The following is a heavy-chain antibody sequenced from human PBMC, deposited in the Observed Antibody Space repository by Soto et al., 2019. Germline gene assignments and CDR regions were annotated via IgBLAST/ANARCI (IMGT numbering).Heavy chain of an antibody. D-gene: IGHD3-10*01. CDR3: ARDREEVLLWFGESYYYGMDV. V-gene: IGHV3-7*01. CDR2: IKQDGSEK. CDR1: GFTFRSYW. J-gene: IGHJ6*02. Sequence: GGSLRLSCAASGFTFRSYWMSWVRQAPGKGLEWVANIKQDGSEKYYVDSVKGRFTISRDNAKNSLYLQMNSLRAEDTAVYYCARDREEVLLWFGESYYYGMDVWGQGTTVTVSS.